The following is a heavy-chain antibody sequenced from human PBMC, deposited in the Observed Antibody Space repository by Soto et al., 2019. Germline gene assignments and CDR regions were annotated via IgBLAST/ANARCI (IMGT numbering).Heavy chain of an antibody. Sequence: QVQLVESGGGVVQPGRSLRLSCVASGFTFSTCGMHWVRQAPGKGLEWVAIISYDANNKYYADSVKGRFTISRDNSKNTLYLKMNSLRAEDTAVYYCAKSPGRTGYFQMDIWGQGTTVTVSS. CDR2: ISYDANNK. V-gene: IGHV3-30*18. D-gene: IGHD3-9*01. CDR3: AKSPGRTGYFQMDI. CDR1: GFTFSTCG. J-gene: IGHJ6*02.